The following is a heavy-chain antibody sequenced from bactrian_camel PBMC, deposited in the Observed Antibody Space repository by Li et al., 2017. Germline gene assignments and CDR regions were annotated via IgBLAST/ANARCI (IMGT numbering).Heavy chain of an antibody. V-gene: IGHV3S54*01. D-gene: IGHD1*01. CDR1: ENIRDTYS. CDR2: LYTKAGST. Sequence: HVQLVESGGDSVQTGGSLTLSCAVRENIRDTYSMGWFRRAPGKKYEYEMVAVLYTKAGSTYYPDAVKGRFTISHDQARATLYLQMSSLQPDDTAMYYCAQSERALRSDAWNEAHQYEYWGQG. CDR3: AQSERALRSDAWNEAHQYEY. J-gene: IGHJ5*01.